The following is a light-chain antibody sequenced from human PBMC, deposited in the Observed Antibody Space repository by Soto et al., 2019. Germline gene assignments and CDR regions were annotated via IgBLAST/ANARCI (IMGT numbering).Light chain of an antibody. CDR1: QSISY. CDR3: QQHSHWPPWT. V-gene: IGKV3-11*01. Sequence: EIVLTQSPGTLSLSPGERATLSCMTSQSISYLAWYQQEPGQAPRLLIYDAYNRATGIPPRFSGSGSGTDFTLTISSLEPEDFAVYYCQQHSHWPPWTFGQGTKVDIK. J-gene: IGKJ1*01. CDR2: DAY.